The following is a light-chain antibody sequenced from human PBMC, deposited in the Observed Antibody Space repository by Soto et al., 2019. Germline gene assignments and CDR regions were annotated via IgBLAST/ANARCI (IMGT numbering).Light chain of an antibody. J-gene: IGKJ5*01. CDR1: PSVSSY. Sequence: EIVLTQSPATLSLSPGERVTLSCRASPSVSSYLAWYQQKPGQAPRLLIHDASNRATGIPVRFSGSGSGTDFTLTISSLEPEDFAVYYCQQRTNWPPTFGQGTRLEIK. CDR2: DAS. CDR3: QQRTNWPPT. V-gene: IGKV3-11*01.